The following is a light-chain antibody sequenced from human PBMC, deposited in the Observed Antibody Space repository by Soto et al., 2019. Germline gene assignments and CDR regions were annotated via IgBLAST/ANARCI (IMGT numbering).Light chain of an antibody. J-gene: IGLJ1*01. CDR1: SSNIGSNS. V-gene: IGLV1-44*01. CDR3: VAWDDILNGHV. Sequence: QSVLTQPPSASGTPGQRVTISCSGSSSNIGSNSVGWYQQLPGAAPKVLISTTDKRPSGVPDRFSGSKSGTSASLAISGLQSEDEADYYCVAWDDILNGHVFGTGTKLTVL. CDR2: TTD.